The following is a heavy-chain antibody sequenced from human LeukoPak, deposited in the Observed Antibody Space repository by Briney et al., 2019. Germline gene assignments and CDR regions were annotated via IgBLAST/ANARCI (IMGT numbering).Heavy chain of an antibody. CDR1: GGSISSGSYY. D-gene: IGHD1-26*01. CDR2: IYTSGST. Sequence: SETLSLTCTVSGGSISSGSYYWSWIRQPAGKELEWIGRIYTSGSTNYNPSLKSRVTISVDTSKNQFSLKLSSVTAADTAVYYCARSAGAIPYYYYYYMDVWGKGTTVTVSS. V-gene: IGHV4-61*02. J-gene: IGHJ6*03. CDR3: ARSAGAIPYYYYYYMDV.